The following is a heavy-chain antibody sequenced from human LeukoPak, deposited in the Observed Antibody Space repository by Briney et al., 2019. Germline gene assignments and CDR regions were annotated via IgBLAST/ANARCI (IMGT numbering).Heavy chain of an antibody. J-gene: IGHJ6*02. V-gene: IGHV4-31*03. CDR3: AREPPYDFWSGYSYGMDV. CDR1: GGSISSGGYY. D-gene: IGHD3-3*01. Sequence: SQTLSLTCTVSGGSISSGGYYWSWIRQHPGKGLEWIGYIYYSGSTYYNPSLKSRVTISVDTSKNQFSLKLSSVTAADTAVYYCAREPPYDFWSGYSYGMDVWGQGTTVTVSS. CDR2: IYYSGST.